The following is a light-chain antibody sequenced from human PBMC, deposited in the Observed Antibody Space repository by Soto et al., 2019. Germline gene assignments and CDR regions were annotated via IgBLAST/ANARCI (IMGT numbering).Light chain of an antibody. Sequence: QSALTQPPSLSGAPGQRVTISCTGSISNIGAGYDVHWYQQLPGTAPKLLISGNSNRPSGVPDRFSGSKSGTSASLAITGLQAEDEADYYCQSYDSSLSGSYVFGTGTKVTVL. J-gene: IGLJ1*01. CDR3: QSYDSSLSGSYV. CDR1: ISNIGAGYD. CDR2: GNS. V-gene: IGLV1-40*01.